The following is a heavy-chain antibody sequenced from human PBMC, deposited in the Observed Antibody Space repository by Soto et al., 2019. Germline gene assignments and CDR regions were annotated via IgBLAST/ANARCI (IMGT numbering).Heavy chain of an antibody. D-gene: IGHD6-19*01. CDR1: GFTSSSYA. CDR3: ARDLGGYSSGWLTHYYYYGMDV. J-gene: IGHJ6*02. CDR2: ISYDGSNK. V-gene: IGHV3-30-3*01. Sequence: HPGGSLRLSCAASGFTSSSYAMHWVRQAPGKGLEWVAVISYDGSNKYYADSVKGRFTISRDNSKNTLYLQMNSLRAEDTAVYYCARDLGGYSSGWLTHYYYYGMDVWGQGTTVTVSS.